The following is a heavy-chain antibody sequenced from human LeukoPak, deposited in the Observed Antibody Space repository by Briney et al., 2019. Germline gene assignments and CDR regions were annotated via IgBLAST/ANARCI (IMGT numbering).Heavy chain of an antibody. J-gene: IGHJ5*02. CDR3: AREFLSSAGIRRGFDP. V-gene: IGHV4-4*07. CDR2: TLTSVTT. Sequence: PSETLSLTCTVSSASISTYYCSWVRQPAGKGLEWIGRTLTSVTTNYNPSHMGRVTMSADTSNNQSSLRLNSVTAADTAVYYCAREFLSSAGIRRGFDPWGQGTLVTVSA. CDR1: SASISTYY. D-gene: IGHD6-13*01.